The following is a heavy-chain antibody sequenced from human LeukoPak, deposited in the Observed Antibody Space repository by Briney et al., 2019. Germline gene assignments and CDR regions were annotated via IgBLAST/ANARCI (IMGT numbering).Heavy chain of an antibody. CDR2: ISSSSSYI. CDR1: GFTFSSYN. Sequence: GGSLRLSCAASGFTFSSYNMNWVRQAPGKGLEWVSSISSSSSYIYYADSVKGRFTISRDNAKNSLYLQMNSLRAEDTAVYYCARDLRRDYDSPGSLYWRRKTLVTVSS. CDR3: ARDLRRDYDSPGSLY. D-gene: IGHD3-22*01. V-gene: IGHV3-21*01. J-gene: IGHJ4*02.